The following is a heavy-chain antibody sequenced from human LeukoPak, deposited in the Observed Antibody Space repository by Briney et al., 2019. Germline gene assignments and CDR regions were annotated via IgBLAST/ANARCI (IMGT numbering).Heavy chain of an antibody. V-gene: IGHV3-21*01. J-gene: IGHJ6*03. CDR3: AREGYYYYYMDV. CDR1: GFTFSSYS. Sequence: GGSLRLSCAASGFTFSSYSMNWVRQAPGKGLEWVSSISSGSSYIYYADSVKGRFTISKDNAKNSLYLQMNSLRAEDTAVYYCAREGYYYYYMDVWGKGTTVTISS. CDR2: ISSGSSYI.